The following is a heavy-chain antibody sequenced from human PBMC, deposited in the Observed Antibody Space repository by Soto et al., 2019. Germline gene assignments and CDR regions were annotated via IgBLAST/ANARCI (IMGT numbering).Heavy chain of an antibody. Sequence: SETLSLTCTVSGGSISSYYWSWIRQPPGKGLEWIGYIYYSGSTNYNPSLKSRVTISVDTSKNQFSLKLSSVTAADTAVYYCARLYCSGGSCLVDYWGQGTLVTVSS. CDR2: IYYSGST. CDR3: ARLYCSGGSCLVDY. J-gene: IGHJ4*02. CDR1: GGSISSYY. V-gene: IGHV4-59*08. D-gene: IGHD2-15*01.